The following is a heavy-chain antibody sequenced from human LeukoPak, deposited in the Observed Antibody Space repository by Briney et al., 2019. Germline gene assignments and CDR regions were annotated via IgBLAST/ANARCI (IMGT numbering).Heavy chain of an antibody. CDR1: GFTFSSYE. J-gene: IGHJ4*02. D-gene: IGHD3-10*01. V-gene: IGHV4-39*01. CDR3: ASRVRGIPRDY. CDR2: IYYSGST. Sequence: GSLRLSCAASGFTFSSYEMNWIRQPPGKGLEWIGSIYYSGSTYYNPSLKSRVTISVDTSKNQFSLKLSSVTAADTAVYYCASRVRGIPRDYWGQGTLVTVSS.